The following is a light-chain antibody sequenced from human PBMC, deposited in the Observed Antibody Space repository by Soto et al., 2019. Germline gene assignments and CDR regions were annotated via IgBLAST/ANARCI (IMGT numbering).Light chain of an antibody. J-gene: IGLJ1*01. CDR3: FSYTSSSTLV. V-gene: IGLV2-14*01. CDR2: EVS. CDR1: SSDVGNYKY. Sequence: QSVLTQPASVSGSPGQSITISCTGTSSDVGNYKYVSWYQQHPGKAPKLMIYEVSNRPSGVSNRFSGSKSGNTASLTISGLQAEDETDYYCFSYTSSSTLVFGTGTKLTVL.